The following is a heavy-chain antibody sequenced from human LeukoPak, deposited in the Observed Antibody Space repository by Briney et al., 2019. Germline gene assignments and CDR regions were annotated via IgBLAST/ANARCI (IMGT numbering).Heavy chain of an antibody. V-gene: IGHV3-23*01. CDR1: GFTFSSYA. CDR3: AKDRREYSSSWFFDY. D-gene: IGHD6-6*01. Sequence: GGSLRLSCAASGFTFSSYAMSWVRQAPGKGLERVSAISGSGGSTYYADSVKGRFTISRDNSKNTLYLQMNSLRAEDTAVYYCAKDRREYSSSWFFDYWGQGTLVTVSS. CDR2: ISGSGGST. J-gene: IGHJ4*02.